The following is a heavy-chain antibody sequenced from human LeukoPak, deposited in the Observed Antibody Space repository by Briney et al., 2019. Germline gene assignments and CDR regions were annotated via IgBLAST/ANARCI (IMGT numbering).Heavy chain of an antibody. CDR3: ARLALRRGYSYGYYFDY. CDR2: IYYSGST. CDR1: GGSISSSSYY. Sequence: SETLSLTCTVSGGSISSSSYYWGWIRQPPGKGLEWIGSIYYSGSTYYNPSLKSRVTISVDTSKNQFSLKLSSVTAADTAVYYCARLALRRGYSYGYYFDYWGQGTLVTVSS. J-gene: IGHJ4*02. D-gene: IGHD5-18*01. V-gene: IGHV4-39*07.